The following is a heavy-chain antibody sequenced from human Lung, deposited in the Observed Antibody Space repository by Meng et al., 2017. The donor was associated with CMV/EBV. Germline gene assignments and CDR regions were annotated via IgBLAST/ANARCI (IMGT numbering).Heavy chain of an antibody. CDR1: GVYIRSSNW. CDR3: ARVVTALWGYYFDY. CDR2: IYHSGRT. Sequence: LQEAGPGTVTASGTVFLTCAVSGVYIRSSNWWSWVLPPPGKGLEWIGEIYHSGRTNYKPSLKSRVTISVDKSKNQFSLKLSSVTAADTAVYYCARVVTALWGYYFDYWGQGTLVTVSS. J-gene: IGHJ4*02. V-gene: IGHV4-4*02. D-gene: IGHD2-21*02.